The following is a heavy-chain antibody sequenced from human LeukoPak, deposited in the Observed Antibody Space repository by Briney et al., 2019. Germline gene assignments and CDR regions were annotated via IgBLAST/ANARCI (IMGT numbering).Heavy chain of an antibody. CDR2: ISGSGGST. D-gene: IGHD2-2*02. CDR3: AKDRECQLLDPERAFDI. Sequence: PGGSLRLSCAAPGFTFSSYAMSWVRQAPGKGLEWVSAISGSGGSTYYADSVKGRFTISRDNSKNTLYLQMNSLRAEDTAVYYCAKDRECQLLDPERAFDIWGQGTMVTVSS. CDR1: GFTFSSYA. V-gene: IGHV3-23*01. J-gene: IGHJ3*02.